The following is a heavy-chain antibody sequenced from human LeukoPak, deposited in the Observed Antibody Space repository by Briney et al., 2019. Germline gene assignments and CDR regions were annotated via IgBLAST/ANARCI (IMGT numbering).Heavy chain of an antibody. Sequence: PAETLSLTCTAYGLSFNGYYWTWIRQPPGMGLEWIWEINNSGSTNYNPYLKSRDTISVDTSKNQFSLNLSSVTAADTAVYYCARVPPRFDRSGYLLRAFDIWGQGTMVIVSS. V-gene: IGHV4-34*01. CDR3: ARVPPRFDRSGYLLRAFDI. J-gene: IGHJ3*02. CDR2: INNSGST. CDR1: GLSFNGYY. D-gene: IGHD3-22*01.